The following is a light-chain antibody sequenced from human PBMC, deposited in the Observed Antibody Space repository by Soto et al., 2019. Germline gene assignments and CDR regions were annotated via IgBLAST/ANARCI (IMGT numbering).Light chain of an antibody. CDR1: SSDVDTYKY. Sequence: QSALTQPASVSGSPGQSITISCTGTSSDVDTYKYVSWYQQHPGKAPKLLIYEVSYRPSGVSDRFSGSKSGNTASLTISGLQAEDEADYYCCSYAGSTPRVQFGGVTKVTVL. CDR3: CSYAGSTPRVQ. CDR2: EVS. J-gene: IGLJ2*01. V-gene: IGLV2-14*01.